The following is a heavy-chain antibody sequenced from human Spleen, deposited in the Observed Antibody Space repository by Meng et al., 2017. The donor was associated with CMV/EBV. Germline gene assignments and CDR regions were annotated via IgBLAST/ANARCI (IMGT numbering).Heavy chain of an antibody. J-gene: IGHJ6*02. CDR1: GYTFNGYY. CDR3: ARGRQELGRYYGMDV. Sequence: SVKVSCKASGYTFNGYYLHWVRQAPGQGLEWMGGIIPMFGTTNYAQKFQGRVTITADESTTTAYMELSSLRSEDTAVYYCARGRQELGRYYGMDVWGQGTTVTVSS. CDR2: IIPMFGTT. D-gene: IGHD4-11*01. V-gene: IGHV1-69*13.